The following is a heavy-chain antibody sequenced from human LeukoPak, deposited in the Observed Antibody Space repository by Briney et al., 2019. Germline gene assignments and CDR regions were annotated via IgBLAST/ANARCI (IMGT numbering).Heavy chain of an antibody. CDR3: ARRKKLDGYNY. V-gene: IGHV4-59*08. CDR2: IYYSGST. Sequence: SETLSLTCTVSGGSISSYYWSWIRQPPGKGLEWIGYIYYSGSTNYNPSLKSRVTISVDTSKNQFSLKLSSVTAADTAVYYCARRKKLDGYNYWGQGTLVTVSS. D-gene: IGHD5-24*01. J-gene: IGHJ4*02. CDR1: GGSISSYY.